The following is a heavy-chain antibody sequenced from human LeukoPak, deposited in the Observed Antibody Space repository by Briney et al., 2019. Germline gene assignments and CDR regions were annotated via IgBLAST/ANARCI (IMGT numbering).Heavy chain of an antibody. CDR1: GFPFSSYA. CDR2: ISGNGGST. V-gene: IGHV3-23*01. J-gene: IGHJ4*02. CDR3: AKDLRFLEWLLEGDY. D-gene: IGHD3-3*01. Sequence: GSLRLSCVASGFPFSSYAMSWVRQAPGKGLEWVSAISGNGGSTYYADSVKGRFTISRDNSKNTLYLQMNSLRAEDTAVYYCAKDLRFLEWLLEGDYWGQGTLVTVSS.